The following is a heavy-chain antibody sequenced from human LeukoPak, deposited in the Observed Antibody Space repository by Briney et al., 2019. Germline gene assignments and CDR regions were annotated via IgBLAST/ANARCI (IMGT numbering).Heavy chain of an antibody. Sequence: PGGSLRLSCAASGLPFSSYGMHWVRQAPGKGLEWVAVIWYDGSNKYYADSVKGRFTISRDNSKNTLYLQMNSLGAEDTAVYYCARECDYVWGRTLHNWGQGTLVTVSS. CDR1: GLPFSSYG. CDR2: IWYDGSNK. CDR3: ARECDYVWGRTLHN. V-gene: IGHV3-33*08. D-gene: IGHD3-16*01. J-gene: IGHJ4*02.